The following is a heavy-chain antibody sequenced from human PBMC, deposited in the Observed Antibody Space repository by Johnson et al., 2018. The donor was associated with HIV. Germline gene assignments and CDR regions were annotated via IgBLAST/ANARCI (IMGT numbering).Heavy chain of an antibody. Sequence: QVQLVESGGGVVQPGKSLRLSCAASGFTFSSYGMHWVRQAPGKGLEWVAVIWYDGSQKYYTDSVKGRFTISRDNSKNTLYLQMNSLRAEDTAVYYCARVMQADAVDIWGQGTMVTVSS. CDR2: IWYDGSQK. CDR1: GFTFSSYG. D-gene: IGHD2-8*01. J-gene: IGHJ3*02. CDR3: ARVMQADAVDI. V-gene: IGHV3-33*01.